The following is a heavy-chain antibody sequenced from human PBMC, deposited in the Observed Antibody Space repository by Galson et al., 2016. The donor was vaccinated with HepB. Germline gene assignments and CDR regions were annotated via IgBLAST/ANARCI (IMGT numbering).Heavy chain of an antibody. CDR3: ARRLNWGSRWYFDL. D-gene: IGHD7-27*01. CDR2: IYPGDSDT. CDR1: GYSFTSYW. V-gene: IGHV5-51*01. J-gene: IGHJ2*01. Sequence: QSGAEVKKPGESLKISCKGSGYSFTSYWISWVRQMPGKGLEWMGIIYPGDSDTRYSPSFQGQVTISADKSINTAYLQWSGLKASDSAIYYCARRLNWGSRWYFDLWGRGTLVTVSS.